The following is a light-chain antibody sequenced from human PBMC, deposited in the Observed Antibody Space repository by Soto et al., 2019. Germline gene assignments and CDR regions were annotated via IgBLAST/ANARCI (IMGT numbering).Light chain of an antibody. CDR3: QQYNNWPPEKT. CDR2: GAS. V-gene: IGKV3-15*01. CDR1: QSVSSSY. Sequence: EIVLTQSPGTLSLSPGERVTLSCRASQSVSSSYLAWYQQKPGQAPRLLIYGASTRATGIPARFSGSGSGTEFTLTISSLQSEDFAVYYCQQYNNWPPEKTFGQGTKVDIK. J-gene: IGKJ1*01.